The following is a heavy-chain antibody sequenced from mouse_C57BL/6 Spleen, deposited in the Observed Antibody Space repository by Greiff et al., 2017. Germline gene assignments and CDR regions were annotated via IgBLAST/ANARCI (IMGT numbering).Heavy chain of an antibody. Sequence: QVQLQQSGAELARPGASVKMFCKASGYTFTSYTMHWVKQRPGQGLEWIGYINPSSGYTKYNQKFKDKATLTADKSSSTAYMQLSSLTSEDSAVYYCARGDTTAPFDYWGQGTTLTVSS. CDR3: ARGDTTAPFDY. D-gene: IGHD1-2*01. V-gene: IGHV1-4*01. CDR1: GYTFTSYT. CDR2: INPSSGYT. J-gene: IGHJ2*01.